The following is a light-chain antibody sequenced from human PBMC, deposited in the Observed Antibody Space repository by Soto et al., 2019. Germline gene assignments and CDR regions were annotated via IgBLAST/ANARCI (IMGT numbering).Light chain of an antibody. CDR3: QQRSNWVT. CDR1: QSLPSGF. CDR2: GAS. V-gene: IGKV3D-20*02. J-gene: IGKJ4*01. Sequence: IVLTPSPATLSLPPGERVTLSCRASQSLPSGFLAWYQQKPGQAPRLLIYGASSRATGIPARFSGSGSGTDFTLTISSLEPEDFAVYYCQQRSNWVTFGGGTKVDIK.